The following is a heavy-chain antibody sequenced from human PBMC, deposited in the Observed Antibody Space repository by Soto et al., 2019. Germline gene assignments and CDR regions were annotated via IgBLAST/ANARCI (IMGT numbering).Heavy chain of an antibody. CDR3: ARDTYCSGGSCASGYYYYGMDV. Sequence: QVQLQESGPGLVMPSQTLSLTCTVSGGSISSGGYYWSWIRQHPGKGLEWIGYIYYSGSTYYNPSLKSRVTISVDTSKNQFSLKLSSVTAADTAVYYCARDTYCSGGSCASGYYYYGMDVWGQGTTVTVSS. D-gene: IGHD2-15*01. CDR2: IYYSGST. CDR1: GGSISSGGYY. J-gene: IGHJ6*02. V-gene: IGHV4-31*03.